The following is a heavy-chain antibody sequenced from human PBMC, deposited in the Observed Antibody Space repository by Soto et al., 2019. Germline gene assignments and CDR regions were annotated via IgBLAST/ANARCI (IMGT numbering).Heavy chain of an antibody. CDR1: GFTFSSYG. Sequence: LRLSCAASGFTFSSYGMHWVRQAPGKGLEWVAVISYDGSNKYYADSVKGRFTISRDNSKNTLYLQMNSLRAEDTAVYYCAKDWSHGFDPWGQGTLVTVSS. V-gene: IGHV3-30*18. CDR2: ISYDGSNK. CDR3: AKDWSHGFDP. J-gene: IGHJ5*02.